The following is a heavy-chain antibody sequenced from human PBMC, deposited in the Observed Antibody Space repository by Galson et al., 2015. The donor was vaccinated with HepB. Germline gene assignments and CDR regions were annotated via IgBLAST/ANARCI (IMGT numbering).Heavy chain of an antibody. Sequence: SLRLSCAASGFTFSSYGMSWVRQAPGKGLEWVSAFSGSGGSTYYADSVKGRFTISRDNSKNTLYLQMNSLRAEDTAVYYCAVLRFLEWLFGHGMDVWGQGTTVTVSS. CDR1: GFTFSSYG. CDR3: AVLRFLEWLFGHGMDV. CDR2: FSGSGGST. D-gene: IGHD3-3*01. V-gene: IGHV3-23*01. J-gene: IGHJ6*02.